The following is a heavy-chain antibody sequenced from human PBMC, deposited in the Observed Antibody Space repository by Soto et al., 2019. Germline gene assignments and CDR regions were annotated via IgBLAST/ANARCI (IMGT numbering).Heavy chain of an antibody. CDR2: IIPIFGTA. CDR1: GGTFSSYV. Sequence: GASVKVSCKASGGTFSSYVISWVRQAPGQGLEWMGGIIPIFGTANYAQKFQGRVTITADESTSTAYMELSSLRSEDTAVYYCARVPSIAARRYYYYGMDVWGQGTTVTVSS. V-gene: IGHV1-69*13. J-gene: IGHJ6*02. CDR3: ARVPSIAARRYYYYGMDV. D-gene: IGHD6-6*01.